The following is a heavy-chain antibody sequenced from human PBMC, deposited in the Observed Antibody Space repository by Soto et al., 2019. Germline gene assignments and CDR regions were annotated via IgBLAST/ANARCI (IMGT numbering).Heavy chain of an antibody. V-gene: IGHV3-33*01. D-gene: IGHD3-10*01. CDR1: GFTFSSYG. CDR3: ARELLWFGELKAFDI. CDR2: IWYDGSNK. Sequence: QVQLVESGGGVVQPGGSLRLSCAASGFTFSSYGMHWVRQAPGKGLEWVAVIWYDGSNKYYADSVKGRFTISRDNSKNTLYLQMNSLRAEDTAVYYCARELLWFGELKAFDIWGQGTMVTVSS. J-gene: IGHJ3*02.